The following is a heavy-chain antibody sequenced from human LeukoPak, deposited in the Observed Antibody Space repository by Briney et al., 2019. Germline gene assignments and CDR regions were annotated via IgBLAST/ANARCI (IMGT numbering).Heavy chain of an antibody. CDR3: ARGNGSGSYYKGRYYYGMDV. V-gene: IGHV4-34*01. Sequence: PSETLSLTCAVYGGSFSGYYWSWLRQPPGKGLEWIGEINHSGSTNYNPSLKSRVTISVDTSKNQFSLKLSSVTAADTAVYYCARGNGSGSYYKGRYYYGMDVWGKGTTVTVSP. D-gene: IGHD3-10*01. CDR1: GGSFSGYY. CDR2: INHSGST. J-gene: IGHJ6*04.